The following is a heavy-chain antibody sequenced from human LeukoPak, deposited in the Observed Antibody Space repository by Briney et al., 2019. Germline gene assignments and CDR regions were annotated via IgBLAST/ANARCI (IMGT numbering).Heavy chain of an antibody. CDR1: GVSVSSASYY. CDR2: IYYSGTT. V-gene: IGHV4-61*01. J-gene: IGHJ6*02. D-gene: IGHD2-2*01. CDR3: ARDRCTSTNCYAGYYYGTDV. Sequence: PSETLSLTCTVSGVSVSSASYYWSWIRQPPGQGLEWIGFIYYSGTTKYNPSLKSRVTISIDTSRNQFPLKLNSVTAADTAVYYCARDRCTSTNCYAGYYYGTDVWGQGTTVTVSS.